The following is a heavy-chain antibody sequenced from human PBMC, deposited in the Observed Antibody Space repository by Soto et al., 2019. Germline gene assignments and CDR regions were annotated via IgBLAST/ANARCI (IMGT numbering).Heavy chain of an antibody. J-gene: IGHJ4*02. D-gene: IGHD3-10*01. V-gene: IGHV1-69*19. Sequence: QVQLVQSGAEMKKPGSSVKVSCQSSGGTFNTYAMNWVRQAPGQGPEWMGDISPMFGAANYAPKFQGRVTITADESTGTSYMQLSRLTSEDTALYFCAREVQVHTPAFVYWGQGTLVNVSS. CDR3: AREVQVHTPAFVY. CDR1: GGTFNTYA. CDR2: ISPMFGAA.